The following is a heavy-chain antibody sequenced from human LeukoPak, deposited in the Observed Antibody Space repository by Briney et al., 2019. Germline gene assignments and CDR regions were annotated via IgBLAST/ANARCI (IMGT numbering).Heavy chain of an antibody. CDR3: ARHYDSSGYHLSPFDF. CDR1: GDSISSYY. D-gene: IGHD3-22*01. CDR2: IYYSGST. Sequence: PSVTLSLTCTVSGDSISSYYWSWIRQPPGKGLEWIGYIYYSGSTNYNPSLKSRVTISVDTSKKQLSLKLSSVTAADTAVYYCARHYDSSGYHLSPFDFWGRGILVTVCS. V-gene: IGHV4-59*08. J-gene: IGHJ4*02.